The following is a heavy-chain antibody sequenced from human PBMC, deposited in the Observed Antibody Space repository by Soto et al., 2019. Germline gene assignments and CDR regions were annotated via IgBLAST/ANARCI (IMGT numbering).Heavy chain of an antibody. CDR3: ERDQVFGAFWSAYPPVDYYYCGTDV. Sequence: ASVKVSCKASGYTFTSYAMHWVRQAPGQRLEWMGWINAGNGNTKYSQKFQGRVTITRDTSASTAYMELSSLRSEDTAVYYCERDQVFGAFWSAYPPVDYYYCGTDVWGQGTTVTVSS. CDR2: INAGNGNT. D-gene: IGHD3-3*01. V-gene: IGHV1-3*01. J-gene: IGHJ6*02. CDR1: GYTFTSYA.